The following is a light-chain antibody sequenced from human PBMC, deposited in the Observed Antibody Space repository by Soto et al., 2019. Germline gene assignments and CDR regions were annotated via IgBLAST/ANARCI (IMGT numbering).Light chain of an antibody. V-gene: IGLV2-14*01. CDR3: SSYTTTSTL. J-gene: IGLJ2*01. CDR2: DVS. CDR1: SSAVGGYDS. Sequence: QAVVTQPASVSGSPGQSITISCTGTSSAVGGYDSVSWYQQHPGKAPKLMIYDVSNRPSGVSNRFSGSKSGNTASLTISGLQAEDEADYYCSSYTTTSTLFGGGTKVTVL.